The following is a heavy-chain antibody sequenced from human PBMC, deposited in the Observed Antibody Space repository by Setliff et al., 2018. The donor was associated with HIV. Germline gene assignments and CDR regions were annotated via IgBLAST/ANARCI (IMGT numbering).Heavy chain of an antibody. CDR1: GDSIISATYF. CDR2: ISYTGST. D-gene: IGHD3-10*01. V-gene: IGHV4-39*01. Sequence: PSETLSLTCTVSGDSIISATYFWGWIRQPPGKGPEWIGTISYTGSTYYNPSLKSRVTMSVDTSEDQFSLMLSSVTAADTAVYFCARHKVLSFFGELLPPYFDYWGQGALVTVS. J-gene: IGHJ4*02. CDR3: ARHKVLSFFGELLPPYFDY.